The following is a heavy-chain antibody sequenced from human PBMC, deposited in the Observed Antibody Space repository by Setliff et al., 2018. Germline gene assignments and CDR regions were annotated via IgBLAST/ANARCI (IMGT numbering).Heavy chain of an antibody. J-gene: IGHJ6*02. V-gene: IGHV1-3*01. CDR2: INAGNGYT. Sequence: ASVKVSCKASGYTFTSYAMHWVRQAPGQRLEWMGWINAGNGYTKYSQKFQGRVTITRDTSASTAYMELSSLRSEDTAVYYCARDPASSGYDTYYYYYYGMDVWGQGTTVTVSS. D-gene: IGHD5-12*01. CDR3: ARDPASSGYDTYYYYYYGMDV. CDR1: GYTFTSYA.